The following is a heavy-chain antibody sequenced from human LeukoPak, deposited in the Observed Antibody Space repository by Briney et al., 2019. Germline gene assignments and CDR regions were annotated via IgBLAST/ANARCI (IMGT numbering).Heavy chain of an antibody. Sequence: SGPTLVKPTPTLTLTCTFYGFSLSPGGLAVGWIRQPPGKPLEWLALVSWNDDKRYSPSLTSKNTFTKDTSKNQVVLTMTNIDPVDTATYYCAHRFPLFWRGYGYLGQGTLVTVPS. CDR3: AHRFPLFWRGYGY. D-gene: IGHD3-3*01. V-gene: IGHV2-5*01. CDR1: GFSLSPGGLA. J-gene: IGHJ4*02. CDR2: VSWNDDK.